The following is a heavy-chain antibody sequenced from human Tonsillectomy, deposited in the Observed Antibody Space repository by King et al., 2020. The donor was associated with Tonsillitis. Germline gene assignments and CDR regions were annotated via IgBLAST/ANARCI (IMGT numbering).Heavy chain of an antibody. CDR3: ARQFGLTGDYWFDP. CDR1: GYSFTNYW. J-gene: IGHJ5*02. Sequence: VQLVESGAEVKKPGESLKISCKGSGYSFTNYWIGRVRQMPGKGLEWLGIIYPGDSDTRYSPSFQGQVTISADKSISTAYLPWNSLKTSDTAMYYCARQFGLTGDYWFDPWGQGTLVTVPS. CDR2: IYPGDSDT. V-gene: IGHV5-51*01. D-gene: IGHD7-27*01.